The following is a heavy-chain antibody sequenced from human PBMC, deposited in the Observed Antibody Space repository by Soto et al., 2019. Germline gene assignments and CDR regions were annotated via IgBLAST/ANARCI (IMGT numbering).Heavy chain of an antibody. CDR2: INTYNGNT. CDR1: GYTFTNYG. V-gene: IGHV1-18*03. D-gene: IGHD3-10*01. Sequence: ASVKVSCKASGYTFTNYGISWVRQAPGQGLEWMGWINTYNGNTNHAQELQGRVTMTTDTSTSTAYMELRSLRSDDMAVYYCARGVGSGTYYNQYNWFDPWGQGTLVTVSS. CDR3: ARGVGSGTYYNQYNWFDP. J-gene: IGHJ5*02.